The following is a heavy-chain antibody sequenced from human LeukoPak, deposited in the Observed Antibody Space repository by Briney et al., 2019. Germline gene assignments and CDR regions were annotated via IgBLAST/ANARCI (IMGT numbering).Heavy chain of an antibody. CDR1: GYSISSGYY. CDR2: IYHSGST. CDR3: ARGYSYGRFDY. J-gene: IGHJ4*02. V-gene: IGHV4-38-2*01. Sequence: PSETLSLTCAVSGYSISSGYYWGWIRQPPGKGLEWIGGIYHSGSTYYNPSLKSRVTISVDTSKNQFSLKLSSVTAADTAVYYCARGYSYGRFDYWGQGTLVTVSS. D-gene: IGHD5-18*01.